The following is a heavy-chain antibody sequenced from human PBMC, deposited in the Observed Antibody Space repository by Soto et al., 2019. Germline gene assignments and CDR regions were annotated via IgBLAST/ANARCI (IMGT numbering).Heavy chain of an antibody. CDR1: GGSFSGYY. J-gene: IGHJ6*02. Sequence: ETLSLTCAVYGGSFSGYYWSWIRQPPGKGLEWIGEINHSGSTNYNPSLKSRVTISVDTSKNQFSLKLSSVTAADTAVYYCARGQGSSSWYYYYYYGMDVWGQGTTVTVSS. CDR3: ARGQGSSSWYYYYYYGMDV. D-gene: IGHD6-13*01. CDR2: INHSGST. V-gene: IGHV4-34*01.